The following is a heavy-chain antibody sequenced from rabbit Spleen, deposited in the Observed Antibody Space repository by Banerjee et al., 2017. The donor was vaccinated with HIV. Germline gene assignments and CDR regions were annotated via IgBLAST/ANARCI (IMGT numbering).Heavy chain of an antibody. V-gene: IGHV1S40*01. J-gene: IGHJ3*01. CDR1: GIDFSSTAY. Sequence: QSLEESGGDLVKPGASLTLTCTASGIDFSSTAYMSWVRQAPGKGPEWIAYINTGSGTTYYATWAKGRFTISKTSSTTVSLQMTSLTAADTATYFCAREVPSAGSGYQFWGQGTLVT. D-gene: IGHD8-1*01. CDR3: AREVPSAGSGYQF. CDR2: INTGSGTT.